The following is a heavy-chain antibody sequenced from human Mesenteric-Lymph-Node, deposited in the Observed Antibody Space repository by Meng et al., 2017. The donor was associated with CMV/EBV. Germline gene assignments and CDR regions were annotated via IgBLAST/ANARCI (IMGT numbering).Heavy chain of an antibody. D-gene: IGHD3-3*01. J-gene: IGHJ6*02. CDR3: ARPPYYDFWSGYFSSRGVGYGMDV. CDR2: IYHSGST. CDR1: GYSISSGYY. V-gene: IGHV4-38-2*02. Sequence: SETLSLTCTVSGYSISSGYYWGWIRQPPGKGLEWIGSIYHSGSTYYNPSLKSRVTMSVDTSKNQFSLKLSSVTAADTAVYYCARPPYYDFWSGYFSSRGVGYGMDVWGQGTTVTVSS.